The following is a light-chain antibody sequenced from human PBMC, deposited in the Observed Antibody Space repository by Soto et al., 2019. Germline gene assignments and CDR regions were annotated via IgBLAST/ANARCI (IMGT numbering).Light chain of an antibody. V-gene: IGLV2-14*03. CDR1: NSDVGGYDY. CDR3: ISFTGRTTWV. Sequence: QSALTQPASVSGSPGQSITISCTGTNSDVGGYDYVSWYQQHPGKAPKLLIYDFSKRPSGVSNRFSGSKSGNTASLTISGLLTEDEADYYCISFTGRTTWVFGGGTKLTVL. CDR2: DFS. J-gene: IGLJ3*02.